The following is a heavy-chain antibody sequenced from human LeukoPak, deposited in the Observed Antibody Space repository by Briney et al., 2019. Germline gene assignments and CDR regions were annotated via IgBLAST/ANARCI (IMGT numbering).Heavy chain of an antibody. CDR3: ASGGGDYYDSSGYYFRGLGYFDY. D-gene: IGHD3-22*01. CDR2: IIPILGIA. CDR1: GYTFTSYG. V-gene: IGHV1-69*04. Sequence: GASVKVSCKASGYTFTSYGISWVRQAPGQGLEWMGRIIPILGIANYAQKFQGRVTITADKSTSTAYMELSSLRSEDTAVYYCASGGGDYYDSSGYYFRGLGYFDYWGQGTLVTVSS. J-gene: IGHJ4*02.